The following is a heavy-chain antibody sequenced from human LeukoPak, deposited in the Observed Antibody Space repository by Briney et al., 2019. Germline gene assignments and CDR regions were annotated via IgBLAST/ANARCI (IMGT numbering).Heavy chain of an antibody. D-gene: IGHD2-21*02. CDR1: GGSVSSSSYY. CDR3: ASAYCGGDCHLLPFDY. V-gene: IGHV4-39*01. CDR2: IYYSGSN. J-gene: IGHJ4*02. Sequence: PSETLSLTCSVSGGSVSSSSYYWGWVRQPPGKGLEWIGSIYYSGSNYYNPSLKSRVTISVDTSKNQFSLKLSSVTAADTAVYYCASAYCGGDCHLLPFDYWGQGTLVTVSS.